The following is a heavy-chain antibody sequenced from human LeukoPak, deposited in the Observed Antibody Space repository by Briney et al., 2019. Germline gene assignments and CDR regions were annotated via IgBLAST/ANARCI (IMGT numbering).Heavy chain of an antibody. Sequence: PGGSLRLSCAASGFIFSDYWVTWVRQAPGKGLEWVASIRQDGSEKTYVDSVKGRFTISRDNTKNSLYLQMSSLTAEDTAVYYCARDGTAAGLYFDLWGQGTLVTVSS. CDR2: IRQDGSEK. CDR1: GFIFSDYW. D-gene: IGHD6-13*01. J-gene: IGHJ4*01. CDR3: ARDGTAAGLYFDL. V-gene: IGHV3-7*01.